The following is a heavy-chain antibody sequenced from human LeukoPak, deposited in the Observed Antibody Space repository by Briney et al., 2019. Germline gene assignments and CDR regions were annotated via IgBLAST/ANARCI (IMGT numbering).Heavy chain of an antibody. CDR1: GFTFSSYA. CDR3: AKHLTSVTTNFEY. Sequence: PGGSLRPSCAASGFTFSSYAMSWVRQAPGKGLEWVSSVSGNGGGTYYADSVKGHSTISRDNSKNTLYLQMNSLRAEDTAVYYCAKHLTSVTTNFEYWGQGTLVTISS. V-gene: IGHV3-23*01. J-gene: IGHJ4*02. CDR2: VSGNGGGT. D-gene: IGHD4-17*01.